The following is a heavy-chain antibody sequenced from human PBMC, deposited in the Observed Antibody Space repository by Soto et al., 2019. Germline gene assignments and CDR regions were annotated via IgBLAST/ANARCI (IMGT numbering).Heavy chain of an antibody. CDR3: AREESYYDSSGYDYYFDY. CDR1: GFTFGTYS. J-gene: IGHJ4*02. Sequence: EVQLVESGGGLVQPGGSLRLSCAASGFTFGTYSMNWVRQAPGKGLEWVSYISSSSSTIYYADSVKGRFIISRDNAKNSLYLQMNSLRDEDTAVYYCAREESYYDSSGYDYYFDYWGQGTLVTVSS. V-gene: IGHV3-48*02. CDR2: ISSSSSTI. D-gene: IGHD3-22*01.